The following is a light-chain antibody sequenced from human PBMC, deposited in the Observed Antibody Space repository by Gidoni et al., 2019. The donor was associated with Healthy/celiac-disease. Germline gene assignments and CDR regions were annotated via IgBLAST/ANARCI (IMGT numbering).Light chain of an antibody. CDR2: GAS. CDR1: QSVSSSY. V-gene: IGKV3-20*01. J-gene: IGKJ1*01. Sequence: PGERATLSCRASQSVSSSYLAWYQQKPGQAPRLLIYGASSRATGIPDRFSGSGSGTDFTLTISRLEPEDVAVYYCQQYGSSLTWTFGQGTKVEIK. CDR3: QQYGSSLTWT.